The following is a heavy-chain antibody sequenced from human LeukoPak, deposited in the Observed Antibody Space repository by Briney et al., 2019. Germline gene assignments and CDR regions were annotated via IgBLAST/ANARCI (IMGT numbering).Heavy chain of an antibody. Sequence: PSETLSLTCAVYGGSFSGYYWSWIRQPPGEGLEWIGEINHSGSTNYNPSLKSRVTISVDTSKNQFSLKLSSVTAADTAVYYCARTHPKYIPLYYFDYWGQGTLVTVSS. CDR1: GGSFSGYY. D-gene: IGHD2-2*02. J-gene: IGHJ4*02. V-gene: IGHV4-34*01. CDR3: ARTHPKYIPLYYFDY. CDR2: INHSGST.